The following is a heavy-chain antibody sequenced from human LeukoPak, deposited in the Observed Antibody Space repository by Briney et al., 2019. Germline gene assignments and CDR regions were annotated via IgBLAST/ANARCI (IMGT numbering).Heavy chain of an antibody. D-gene: IGHD1-26*01. CDR3: ARLLRGARFHGMDV. Sequence: GESLRLSCAASGFTFTTYWMSWVRQAPGKGLEWVANIKQDGSENYYVDSVKGRFTISRDNAKNSLFLQMNSLRAEDTAVYYCARLLRGARFHGMDVWGQGTTVTVSS. V-gene: IGHV3-7*03. J-gene: IGHJ6*02. CDR1: GFTFTTYW. CDR2: IKQDGSEN.